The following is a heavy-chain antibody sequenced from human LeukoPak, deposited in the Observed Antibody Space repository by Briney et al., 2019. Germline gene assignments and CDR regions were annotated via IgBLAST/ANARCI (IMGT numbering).Heavy chain of an antibody. Sequence: GGSLRLSCAASGFTFSSYSMNWVRQAPGKGLEWVSYISYSSSTIYYADSVKGRFTISRDNAKNSLYLQMNSLRAEDTAVYYCLRDFDYWGQGSLVTVSS. V-gene: IGHV3-48*01. CDR2: ISYSSSTI. J-gene: IGHJ4*02. CDR3: LRDFDY. D-gene: IGHD4-17*01. CDR1: GFTFSSYS.